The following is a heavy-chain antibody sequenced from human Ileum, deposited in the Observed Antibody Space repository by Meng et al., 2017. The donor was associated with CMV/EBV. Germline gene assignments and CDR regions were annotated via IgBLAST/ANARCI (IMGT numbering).Heavy chain of an antibody. J-gene: IGHJ4*02. Sequence: GESLKISCAASGFTFSTYAIHWVRQAPGKGLEGVAVTSYDGTNKYYADSVKGRFTISRDNSKNTLYLQMDSLRAYDTAVYYCARGGYCDSTSCFHCEWYYIDLWGQGTLVTVSS. CDR1: GFTFSTYA. CDR3: ARGGYCDSTSCFHCEWYYIDL. CDR2: TSYDGTNK. D-gene: IGHD2-2*01. V-gene: IGHV3-30-3*01.